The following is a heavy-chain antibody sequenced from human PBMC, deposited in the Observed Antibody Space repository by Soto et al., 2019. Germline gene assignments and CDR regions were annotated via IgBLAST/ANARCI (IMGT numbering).Heavy chain of an antibody. V-gene: IGHV4-30-4*01. CDR3: ARDLWVEPELYYYGMDV. CDR2: LFYSGTT. J-gene: IGHJ6*02. CDR1: GDSISSADYY. D-gene: IGHD1-1*01. Sequence: QVQLQESGPGLVRPSQTLSLTCTVSGDSISSADYYWSWIRQTPGKGLDWIGHLFYSGTTYYNPSLKSRLTISVDTSKNHFSLRLTSVTAADTAVYYWARDLWVEPELYYYGMDVWGQGTTVTVSS.